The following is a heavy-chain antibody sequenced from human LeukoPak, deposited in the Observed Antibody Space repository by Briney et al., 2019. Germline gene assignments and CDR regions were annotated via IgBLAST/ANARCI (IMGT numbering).Heavy chain of an antibody. CDR3: ARSLYSTKRFDP. J-gene: IGHJ5*02. V-gene: IGHV1-69*13. CDR1: GGTFSSYA. CDR2: IIPIFGTA. D-gene: IGHD6-13*01. Sequence: SVKVSCKASGGTFSSYAISWVRQAPGQGLEWMGGIIPIFGTANYAQKFQGRVAITADESTSTAYMELSSLRSEDTAVYYCARSLYSTKRFDPWGQGTPVTVSS.